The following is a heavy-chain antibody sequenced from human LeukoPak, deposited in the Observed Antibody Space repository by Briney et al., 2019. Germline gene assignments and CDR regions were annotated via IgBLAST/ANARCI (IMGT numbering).Heavy chain of an antibody. CDR2: ISGSGGST. Sequence: GGSLRLSCAASGFTFSSYAMSWVRQAPGKGLEWVSAISGSGGSTYYADSVKGRSTISRDNSKNTLYLQMNSLRAEDTAVYYCAKDHDRYCSSTSCYPREEYYYYYYGMDVWGQGTTVTVSS. J-gene: IGHJ6*02. V-gene: IGHV3-23*01. D-gene: IGHD2-2*01. CDR3: AKDHDRYCSSTSCYPREEYYYYYYGMDV. CDR1: GFTFSSYA.